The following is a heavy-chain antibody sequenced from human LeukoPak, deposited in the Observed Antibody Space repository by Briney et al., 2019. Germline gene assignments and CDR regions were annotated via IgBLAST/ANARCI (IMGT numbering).Heavy chain of an antibody. D-gene: IGHD1-1*01. CDR2: INYSGST. CDR3: ARDPLSTNDFDI. J-gene: IGHJ3*02. Sequence: SETLSLTCTVSGGSITNSYWSWIRQSPGKGLEWIGYINYSGSTNYNPFLKSRVTISVDTSKNQFSLKLSSVTAADTAVYFCARDPLSTNDFDIWGQGTMVTVSS. V-gene: IGHV4-59*01. CDR1: GGSITNSY.